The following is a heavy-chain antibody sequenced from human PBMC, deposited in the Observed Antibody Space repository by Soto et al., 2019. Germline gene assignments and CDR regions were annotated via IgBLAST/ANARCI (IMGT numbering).Heavy chain of an antibody. J-gene: IGHJ4*02. CDR1: GYTLTELS. V-gene: IGHV1-24*01. CDR2: CDPEDGET. D-gene: IGHD3-22*01. Sequence: ASVKVSCKVSGYTLTELSMHWVRQAPGKGLEWMGGCDPEDGETIYAQKFQGRVTMTEDTSTDTAYMELSSLRSEDTAVYYCATAYDSSVMGFWWGQGTQVTVSS. CDR3: ATAYDSSVMGFW.